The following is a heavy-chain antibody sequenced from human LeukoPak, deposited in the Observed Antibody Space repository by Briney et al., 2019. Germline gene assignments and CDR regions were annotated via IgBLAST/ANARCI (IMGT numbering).Heavy chain of an antibody. CDR1: GYTFTSYG. CDR3: ARGRIFGVALDWFDP. V-gene: IGHV1-18*01. Sequence: ASVKASCKASGYTFTSYGISWVRQAPGQGLEWMGWISAYNGNTNYAQKLQGRVTMTTDTSTSTAYMELRSLRSDDTAVYYCARGRIFGVALDWFDPWGQGTLVTVSS. D-gene: IGHD3-3*01. CDR2: ISAYNGNT. J-gene: IGHJ5*02.